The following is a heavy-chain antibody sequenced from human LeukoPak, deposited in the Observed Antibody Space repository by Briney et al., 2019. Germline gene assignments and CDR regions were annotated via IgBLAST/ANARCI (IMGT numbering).Heavy chain of an antibody. CDR3: ARQYSGYDTYYFDY. CDR2: IKQDGSEK. D-gene: IGHD5-12*01. Sequence: GGSLRLSCADSGFTFSSYWMSWVRQAPGKGLEWVANIKQDGSEKYYVDSVKGRFTISRDNAKNSLYLQMNSLRAEDTAVYYCARQYSGYDTYYFDYWGQGTLVTVSS. J-gene: IGHJ4*02. CDR1: GFTFSSYW. V-gene: IGHV3-7*01.